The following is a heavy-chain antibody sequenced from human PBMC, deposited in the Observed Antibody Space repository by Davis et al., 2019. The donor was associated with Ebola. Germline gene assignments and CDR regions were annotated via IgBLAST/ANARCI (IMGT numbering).Heavy chain of an antibody. J-gene: IGHJ6*02. CDR1: GGSISSYY. D-gene: IGHD6-6*01. CDR2: IYYSGST. V-gene: IGHV4-59*01. Sequence: SETLSLTCTVSGGSISSYYWSWIRQPSGKGLEWIGYIYYSGSTNYNPSLKSRVTISVDTSKNQFSLKLSSVTAADTAVYYCARVQGSSVYYYYYGMDVWGQGTTVTVSS. CDR3: ARVQGSSVYYYYYGMDV.